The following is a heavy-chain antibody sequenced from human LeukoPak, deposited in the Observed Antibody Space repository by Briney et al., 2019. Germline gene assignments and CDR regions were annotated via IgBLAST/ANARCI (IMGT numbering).Heavy chain of an antibody. CDR2: IYTSGST. Sequence: SQTLSLTCTVSGGSISSGSYYWSWIRQPAGKGLEWIVRIYTSGSTNYNPSLKSRVTISVDTSKNQFSLKLSSVTSADTAVYYCARESLYIVVVPAAIQYYYYYMDVWGKGTTVTVSS. V-gene: IGHV4-61*02. CDR1: GGSISSGSYY. D-gene: IGHD2-2*01. CDR3: ARESLYIVVVPAAIQYYYYYMDV. J-gene: IGHJ6*03.